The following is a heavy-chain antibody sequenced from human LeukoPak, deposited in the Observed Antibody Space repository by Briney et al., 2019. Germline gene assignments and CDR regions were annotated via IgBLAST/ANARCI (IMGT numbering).Heavy chain of an antibody. V-gene: IGHV3-7*04. D-gene: IGHD1-14*01. J-gene: IGHJ4*02. CDR1: GFTFSSYW. Sequence: GGSLRLSCVVSGFTFSSYWMTWVREAPGKGLEWVANIKDDGSEKYSVDSVKGRLTICRDNAKNLLYLQMSSLRAEDTAVYYCARARIDYWGQGPLVTVSS. CDR2: IKDDGSEK. CDR3: ARARIDY.